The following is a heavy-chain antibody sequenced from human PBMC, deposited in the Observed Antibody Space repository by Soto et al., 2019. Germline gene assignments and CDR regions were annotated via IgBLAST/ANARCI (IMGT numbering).Heavy chain of an antibody. CDR3: ARVSSTESIYKTPNWFDP. Sequence: PGGSLRLSCEASGFTFSAYWMGWVRQAPGTGLQWVATIKTDGSEKYYVDSVTGRFTISRDNDKNSLYLQLNTLRAEDTGVYYCARVSSTESIYKTPNWFDPWGQGTLVTVSS. V-gene: IGHV3-7*05. J-gene: IGHJ5*02. CDR2: IKTDGSEK. D-gene: IGHD1-1*01. CDR1: GFTFSAYW.